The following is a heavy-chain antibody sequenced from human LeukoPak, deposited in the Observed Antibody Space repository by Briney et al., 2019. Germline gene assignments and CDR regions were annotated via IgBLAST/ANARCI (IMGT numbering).Heavy chain of an antibody. V-gene: IGHV4-38-2*02. CDR2: IYYSGST. Sequence: SETLSLTCTVSGYSISSGYYWGWIRQPPGKGLEWIGSIYYSGSTYYNPSLKSRVTISVDTSKNQFSLKLSSVTAADTAVYYCASRGYSGYDYDYYYYYMDVWGKGTTVTVSS. J-gene: IGHJ6*03. CDR1: GYSISSGYY. CDR3: ASRGYSGYDYDYYYYYMDV. D-gene: IGHD5-12*01.